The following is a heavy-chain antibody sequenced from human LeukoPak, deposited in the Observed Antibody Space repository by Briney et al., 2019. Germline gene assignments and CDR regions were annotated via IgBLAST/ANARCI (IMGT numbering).Heavy chain of an antibody. V-gene: IGHV3-21*01. D-gene: IGHD5-24*01. CDR2: ISSSSSYI. CDR1: GFTFSSYS. CDR3: ARDAEMATIRYDH. J-gene: IGHJ4*02. Sequence: GGSLRLSCAASGFTFSSYSMNWVRQAPGKGLEWVSSISSSSSYIYYADSVKGRFTISRDNAKNSLYLQMNSLRAEDTAVYYCARDAEMATIRYDHWGQGTLVTVSS.